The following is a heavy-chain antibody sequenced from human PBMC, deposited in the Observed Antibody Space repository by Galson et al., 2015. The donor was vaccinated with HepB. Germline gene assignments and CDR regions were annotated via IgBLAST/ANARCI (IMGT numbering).Heavy chain of an antibody. Sequence: SVKVSCKASGFTFSSSAMQWVRQARGQRLEWIGWIVVGSGGADYAQKFQERVTITRDMSTSTAYMELSSLRPEDAAVYYCAAATSSNWYGVWGQGTLVTVSS. V-gene: IGHV1-58*02. CDR3: AAATSSNWYGV. D-gene: IGHD6-13*01. CDR1: GFTFSSSA. J-gene: IGHJ4*02. CDR2: IVVGSGGA.